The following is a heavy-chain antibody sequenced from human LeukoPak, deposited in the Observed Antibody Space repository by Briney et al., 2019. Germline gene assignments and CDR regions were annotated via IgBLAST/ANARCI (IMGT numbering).Heavy chain of an antibody. CDR3: ASRLERYCSGGSCYPEDY. V-gene: IGHV1-69*01. CDR1: GGTFSSYV. Sequence: GSSVKVSCKASGGTFSSYVISWVRQAPGQGLEWVGGIIPIFGTANYAQKFQGRVTITADESTSTAYMELSSLRSEDTAVYYCASRLERYCSGGSCYPEDYWGQGTLVIVSS. D-gene: IGHD2-15*01. CDR2: IIPIFGTA. J-gene: IGHJ4*02.